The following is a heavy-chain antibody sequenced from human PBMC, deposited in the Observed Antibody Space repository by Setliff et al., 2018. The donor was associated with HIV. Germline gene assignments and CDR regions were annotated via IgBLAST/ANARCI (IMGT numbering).Heavy chain of an antibody. CDR3: ARQFPLRQSPVTALYYDRTYGFDI. CDR2: ISRASTSI. Sequence: GGSLRLSCAASGFRFDDYGMSWVRQTPGKGLEWVAGISRASTSIYYADSVKGRFTISRDNAENSLYLQMNSLETEDTAIYYCARQFPLRQSPVTALYYDRTYGFDIWGQGTMVTVSS. V-gene: IGHV3-20*04. CDR1: GFRFDDYG. D-gene: IGHD3-22*01. J-gene: IGHJ3*02.